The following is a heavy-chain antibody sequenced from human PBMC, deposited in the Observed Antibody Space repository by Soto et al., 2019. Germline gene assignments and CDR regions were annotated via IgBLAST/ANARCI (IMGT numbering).Heavy chain of an antibody. CDR1: GYTFTSYG. J-gene: IGHJ4*02. CDR2: ISAYNGNT. V-gene: IGHV1-18*01. CDR3: ARDFVWFGDPSHFDY. Sequence: QVQLVQSGAEVKKPGASVKVSCKASGYTFTSYGISWVRQAPGQGLEWMGWISAYNGNTNYAQKLQGRVTMPTDTPTSTAYMELRSLRSDDTAVYYCARDFVWFGDPSHFDYWGQGTLVTVSS. D-gene: IGHD3-10*01.